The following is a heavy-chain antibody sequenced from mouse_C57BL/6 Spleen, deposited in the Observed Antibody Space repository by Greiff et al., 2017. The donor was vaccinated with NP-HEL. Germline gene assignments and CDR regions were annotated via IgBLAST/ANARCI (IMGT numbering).Heavy chain of an antibody. CDR3: ARHASTGTPFDY. D-gene: IGHD4-1*02. CDR1: GFTFSSYG. CDR2: ISSGGSYT. V-gene: IGHV5-6*01. Sequence: EVQLVESGGDLVKPGGSLKLSCAASGFTFSSYGMSWVRQTPDKRLAWVATISSGGSYTYYPDSVKGRFTISRDNAKNTLYLQMSSLKSEDTAMYYCARHASTGTPFDYWGQGTTLTVSS. J-gene: IGHJ2*01.